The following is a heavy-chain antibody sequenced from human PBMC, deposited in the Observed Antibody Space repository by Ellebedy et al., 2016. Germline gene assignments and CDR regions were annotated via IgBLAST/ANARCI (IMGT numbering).Heavy chain of an antibody. CDR3: AREGVAVAAFDY. V-gene: IGHV3-21*01. J-gene: IGHJ4*02. CDR1: GFTFSDYA. D-gene: IGHD6-19*01. Sequence: GGSLRLSCAASGFTFSDYAMSWVRQAPGKGLEWVSTISTRGDLTWNADSVKGRFTISRDNAKNSLYLQMNSLRAEDTAVYYCAREGVAVAAFDYWGQGTLVTVSS. CDR2: ISTRGDLT.